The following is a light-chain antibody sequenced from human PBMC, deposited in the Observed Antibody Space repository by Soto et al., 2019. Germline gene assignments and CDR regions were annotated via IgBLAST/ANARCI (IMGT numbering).Light chain of an antibody. Sequence: DIQMTQSPPSLSASVVDRVTITCQASQDIGNSLNWYQHKPGKAPKLVIYDAYNLEAGVPSTFSGSGYGTDFTFTISSLRPEDIATYYCQKSDHLPLFGPGTKVDIK. CDR2: DAY. CDR3: QKSDHLPL. CDR1: QDIGNS. J-gene: IGKJ3*01. V-gene: IGKV1-33*01.